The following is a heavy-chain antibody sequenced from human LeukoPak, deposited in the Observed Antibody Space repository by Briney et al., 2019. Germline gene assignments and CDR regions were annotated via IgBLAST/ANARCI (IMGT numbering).Heavy chain of an antibody. CDR1: GYTFTGYY. CDR2: INPNSGGT. CDR3: ARTTIFGAVTPPRGMDV. D-gene: IGHD3-3*01. V-gene: IGHV1-2*02. Sequence: GASVKVSCKASGYTFTGYYMHWVRQAPGQGLEWMGWINPNSGGTNYAQKFQGRVTMTRDTSISTAYMELSRLRSDDTAVYYCARTTIFGAVTPPRGMDVWGQGTTVTVSS. J-gene: IGHJ6*02.